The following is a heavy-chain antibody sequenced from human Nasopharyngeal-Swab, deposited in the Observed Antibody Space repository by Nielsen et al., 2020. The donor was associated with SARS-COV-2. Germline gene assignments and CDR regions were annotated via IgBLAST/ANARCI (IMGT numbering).Heavy chain of an antibody. D-gene: IGHD5-24*01. CDR2: ISYDGSNK. CDR3: ASGVVEMATIKKGDDAFDI. CDR1: GFTFSSYA. V-gene: IGHV3-30-3*01. Sequence: GGSLRLSCAASGFTFSSYAMHWVRQAPGKGLEWVAVISYDGSNKYYADSVKGRFTISRDNSKNTLYLQMNSLRAEDTTVYYCASGVVEMATIKKGDDAFDIRGQGTMVTVSS. J-gene: IGHJ3*02.